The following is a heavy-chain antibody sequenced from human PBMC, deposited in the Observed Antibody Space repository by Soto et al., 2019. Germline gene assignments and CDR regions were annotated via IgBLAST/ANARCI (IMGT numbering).Heavy chain of an antibody. CDR2: IYHSGST. D-gene: IGHD3-10*01. CDR1: GGSISSSNW. V-gene: IGHV4-4*02. J-gene: IGHJ4*02. Sequence: SETLSLTCAVSGGSISSSNWWSWVRQPPGKGLEWIGEIYHSGSTNYNPSLKSRVTISVDKSKNQFSLKLSSVTAADTAVYYCASLGFKYYYGSGSYYPYFDYWGQGTLVTVSS. CDR3: ASLGFKYYYGSGSYYPYFDY.